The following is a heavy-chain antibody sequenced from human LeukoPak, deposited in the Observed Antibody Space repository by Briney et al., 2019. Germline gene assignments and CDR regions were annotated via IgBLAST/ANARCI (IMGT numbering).Heavy chain of an antibody. Sequence: GRSLRLSCAASGFTFDDYAMHWVRQAPGKGLEWVSGFSWNSGSIGYADSVKGRFTISRDNAKNSLYLQMNRLRAEDTALYYCAKDGVAAAGTSYWYFDLWGRGTLVTVSS. CDR1: GFTFDDYA. J-gene: IGHJ2*01. V-gene: IGHV3-9*01. CDR2: FSWNSGSI. D-gene: IGHD6-13*01. CDR3: AKDGVAAAGTSYWYFDL.